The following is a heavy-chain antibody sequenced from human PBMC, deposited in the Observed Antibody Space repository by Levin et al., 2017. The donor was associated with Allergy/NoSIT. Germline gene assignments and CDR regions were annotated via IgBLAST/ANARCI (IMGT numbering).Heavy chain of an antibody. Sequence: SETLSLTCTVSGGSVSSGSYYWSWIRQPPGKGLEWIGYIYYSGSTNYNPSLKSRVTISVDTSKNQFSLKLSSVTAADTAVYYCARESIVATMVNYWGQGTLVTVSS. V-gene: IGHV4-61*01. CDR3: ARESIVATMVNY. CDR2: IYYSGST. J-gene: IGHJ4*02. CDR1: GGSVSSGSYY. D-gene: IGHD5-12*01.